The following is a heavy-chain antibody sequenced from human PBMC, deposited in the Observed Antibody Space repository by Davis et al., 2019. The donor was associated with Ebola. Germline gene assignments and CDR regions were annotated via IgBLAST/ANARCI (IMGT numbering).Heavy chain of an antibody. D-gene: IGHD3-10*01. V-gene: IGHV1-69*04. CDR1: GGTFSSYT. CDR2: IIPILGIA. CDR3: AREGLLWFGELLYRRANWFDP. J-gene: IGHJ5*02. Sequence: SVKVSCKASGGTFSSYTMTWVRQAPGQGLEWMGSIIPILGIADYAQKFQGRVTITADKSTSTASMELSSLRSEDTAVYYCAREGLLWFGELLYRRANWFDPWGQGTLVTVSS.